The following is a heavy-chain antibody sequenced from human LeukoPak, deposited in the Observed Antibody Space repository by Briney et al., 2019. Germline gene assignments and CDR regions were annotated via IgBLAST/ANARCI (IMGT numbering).Heavy chain of an antibody. Sequence: GGSLRLSCAVSGTTVSRDYMSWVRQAPGKGLEWVSLIYSGGSAYYADSVKGRFTISRDNSKNTLDLQMNSLRAEDTAVYYCAKDGDYGDYDLVDYWGQGTLVTVSS. CDR1: GTTVSRDY. J-gene: IGHJ4*02. CDR3: AKDGDYGDYDLVDY. D-gene: IGHD4-17*01. V-gene: IGHV3-66*01. CDR2: IYSGGSA.